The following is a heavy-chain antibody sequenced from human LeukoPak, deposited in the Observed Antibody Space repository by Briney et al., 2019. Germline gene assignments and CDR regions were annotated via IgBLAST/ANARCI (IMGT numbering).Heavy chain of an antibody. V-gene: IGHV1-18*01. Sequence: GASVKVSCKASGYTFTSYGISWVRQAPGQGLEWMGWISAYNGNTKYAQKLQGRVTMTTDTSTSTAYMELSSLRSEDTAVYYCATQADGMDVWGQGTTVTVSS. J-gene: IGHJ6*02. CDR1: GYTFTSYG. CDR2: ISAYNGNT. CDR3: ATQADGMDV.